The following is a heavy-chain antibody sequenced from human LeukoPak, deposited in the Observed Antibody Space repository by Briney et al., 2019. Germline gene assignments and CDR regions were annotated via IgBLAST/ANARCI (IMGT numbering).Heavy chain of an antibody. CDR3: AKDGSSGSMDV. J-gene: IGHJ6*03. CDR1: GFTFSSYA. D-gene: IGHD6-13*01. V-gene: IGHV3-30*04. Sequence: GGSLRLSCAASGFTFSSYAMHWVRQAPGKGLEWVAVISYDGSNKYYADSVKGRFTISRDNSKNTLYLQMNSLRAEDTAVYYCAKDGSSGSMDVWGKGTTVTVSS. CDR2: ISYDGSNK.